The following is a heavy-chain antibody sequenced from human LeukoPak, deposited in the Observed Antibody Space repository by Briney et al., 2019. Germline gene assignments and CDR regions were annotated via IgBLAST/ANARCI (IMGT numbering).Heavy chain of an antibody. V-gene: IGHV3-23*01. CDR2: ISGSGGST. D-gene: IGHD3-22*01. J-gene: IGHJ4*02. CDR1: GFTFSSYA. CDR3: AKSPSSYYYDCSGRPLDY. Sequence: GGSLRLSCAVSGFTFSSYAMSWVRQAPGKGLEWVSAISGSGGSTYYADSVKGRFTISRDNSKNTLYLQMNSLRAEDTAVYYCAKSPSSYYYDCSGRPLDYWGQGTLVTVS.